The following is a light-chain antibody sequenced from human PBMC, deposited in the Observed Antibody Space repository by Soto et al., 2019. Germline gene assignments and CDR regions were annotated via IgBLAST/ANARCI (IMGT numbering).Light chain of an antibody. CDR3: QQRSSWPPS. V-gene: IGKV3-11*01. CDR2: DAS. Sequence: EIVLTQSPATLSLSPGERATLSCRASQSVSSHFAWYQQKPDQAPRLLIYDASNRATGIPARFSGSGSGTDFTLTISSLEPEDFAVYYCQQRSSWPPSFGGGTKV. CDR1: QSVSSH. J-gene: IGKJ4*01.